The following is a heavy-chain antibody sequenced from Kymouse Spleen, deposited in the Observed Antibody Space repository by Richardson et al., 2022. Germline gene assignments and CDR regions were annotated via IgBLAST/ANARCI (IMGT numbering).Heavy chain of an antibody. J-gene: IGHJ4*02. CDR3: ARGRQWELLRPFDY. D-gene: IGHD1-26*01. CDR2: INHSGST. CDR1: GGSFSGYY. Sequence: QVQLQQWGAGLLKPSETLSLTCAVYGGSFSGYYWSWIRQPPGKGLEWIGEINHSGSTNYNPSLKSRVTISVDTSKNQFSLKLSSVTAADTAVYYCARGRQWELLRPFDYWGQGTLVTVSS. V-gene: IGHV4-34*01.